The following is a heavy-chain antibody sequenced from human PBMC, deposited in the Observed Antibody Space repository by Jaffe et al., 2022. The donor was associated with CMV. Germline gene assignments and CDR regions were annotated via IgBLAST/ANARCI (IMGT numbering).Heavy chain of an antibody. CDR2: ISSSSSYT. J-gene: IGHJ4*02. D-gene: IGHD2-15*01. Sequence: QVQLVESGGGLVKPGGSLRLSCAASGFTFSDYYMSWIRQAPGKGLEWVSYISSSSSYTNYADSVKGRFTISRDNAKNSLYLQMNSLRAEDTAVYYCARLDCSGGSCYHIDYWGQGTLVTVSS. CDR1: GFTFSDYY. CDR3: ARLDCSGGSCYHIDY. V-gene: IGHV3-11*06.